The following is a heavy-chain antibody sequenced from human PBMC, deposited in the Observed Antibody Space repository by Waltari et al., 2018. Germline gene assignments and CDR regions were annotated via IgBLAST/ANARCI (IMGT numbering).Heavy chain of an antibody. J-gene: IGHJ5*02. Sequence: QVQLVQSGAEVKKPGASVKVSCKASGYTFTSYALHWVRQAPGQRLEWMGWINAGNGNTKYSQKFQGRVTITTDESTSTAYMELSSLRSEDTAVYYCARRGVGFDPWGQGTLVTVSS. D-gene: IGHD3-10*01. V-gene: IGHV1-3*01. CDR3: ARRGVGFDP. CDR2: INAGNGNT. CDR1: GYTFTSYA.